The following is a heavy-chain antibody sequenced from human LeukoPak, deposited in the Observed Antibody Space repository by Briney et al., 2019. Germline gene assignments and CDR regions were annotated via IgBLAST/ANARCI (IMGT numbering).Heavy chain of an antibody. J-gene: IGHJ4*02. D-gene: IGHD5-18*01. CDR2: MYYSGRGGRT. CDR3: AATIKRGYGDTNLDY. CDR1: GDSISSYH. Sequence: SETLSLTCTVPGDSISSYHWSWIRQPPGKGLEWIGYMYYSGRGGRTNYNPSLRSRVTISGDTSKKQCSPKLTSVTAAETAVYYCAATIKRGYGDTNLDYWGQGTLVTVSS. V-gene: IGHV4-59*01.